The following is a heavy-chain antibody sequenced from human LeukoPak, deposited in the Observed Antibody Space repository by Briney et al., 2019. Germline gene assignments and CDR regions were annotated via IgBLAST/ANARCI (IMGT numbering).Heavy chain of an antibody. V-gene: IGHV1-69*04. J-gene: IGHJ5*02. D-gene: IGHD6-13*01. Sequence: SVKVSCKASGGTFSSYAISWLRQAPGQGIEWMGRIIPILGIANYAQKFQGRVTITADKSTSTAYMELSSLRSEDTAVYYCARDQQLVEWCWFDPWGQGTLVTVSS. CDR1: GGTFSSYA. CDR2: IIPILGIA. CDR3: ARDQQLVEWCWFDP.